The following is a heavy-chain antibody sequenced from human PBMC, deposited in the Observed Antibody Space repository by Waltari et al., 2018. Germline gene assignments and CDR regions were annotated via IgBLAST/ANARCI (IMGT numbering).Heavy chain of an antibody. CDR1: GYTFINYE. V-gene: IGHV1-8*02. CDR2: GHPQRGAT. D-gene: IGHD2-21*01. J-gene: IGHJ5*02. Sequence: QVQLVQSGAEVLKPGASVKVSCQASGYTFINYEINWVRQATGQGLEWLGWGHPQRGATAYAQEVPGRISMNWDTSMSTAYMELSNLRSDDTAVLYCARGRDVFANFDYNWFDPGGQGTLVTVSS. CDR3: ARGRDVFANFDYNWFDP.